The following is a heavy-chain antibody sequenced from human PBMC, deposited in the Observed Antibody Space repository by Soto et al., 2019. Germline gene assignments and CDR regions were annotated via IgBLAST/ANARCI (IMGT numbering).Heavy chain of an antibody. D-gene: IGHD3-3*01. Sequence: GGSLRLSCAASGFTFSSYGMHWVRQAPGKGLEWVAVIWYDGSNKYYADSVKGRFTISRDNSKNTLYLQMNSLRAEDTAVYYCARRFWSGYYGGYYYYMDVWGKGTTVTVSS. V-gene: IGHV3-33*01. CDR3: ARRFWSGYYGGYYYYMDV. CDR2: IWYDGSNK. CDR1: GFTFSSYG. J-gene: IGHJ6*03.